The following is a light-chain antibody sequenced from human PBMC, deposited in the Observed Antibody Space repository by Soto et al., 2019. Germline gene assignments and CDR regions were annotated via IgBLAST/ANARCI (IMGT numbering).Light chain of an antibody. V-gene: IGKV1-5*01. CDR2: GAS. J-gene: IGKJ1*01. CDR1: QSVGTW. Sequence: DIQMTQSPSTLSASVGGRVPVTCRASQSVGTWVAWYQQKPGKAPKLLIYGASNLESGVPSRFSGSGSGTEFTLTITTLQPDDFATYFCQHYRRNTWSFGPGTKVDIK. CDR3: QHYRRNTWS.